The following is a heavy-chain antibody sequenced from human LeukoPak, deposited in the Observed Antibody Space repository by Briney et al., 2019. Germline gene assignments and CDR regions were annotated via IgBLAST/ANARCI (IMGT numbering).Heavy chain of an antibody. J-gene: IGHJ6*03. CDR1: GFTFDDYA. Sequence: SGGSLRLSCAASGFTFDDYAMHWVRQAPGKGLEWVSGISWNSGSIGYADSVKGRFTISRDNSKNTLYLQMNSLRAEDTAVYYCAKGGYGSGSWYYYYYYMDVWGKGTTVTISS. CDR3: AKGGYGSGSWYYYYYYMDV. V-gene: IGHV3-9*01. CDR2: ISWNSGSI. D-gene: IGHD3-10*01.